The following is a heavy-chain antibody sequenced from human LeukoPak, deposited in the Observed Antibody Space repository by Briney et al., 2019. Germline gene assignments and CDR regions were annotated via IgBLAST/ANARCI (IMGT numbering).Heavy chain of an antibody. CDR2: INHSGST. Sequence: PETLSLTCAVYGGSFSGYYWSWIRQPPGKGLEWIGEINHSGSTNYNPSLKSRVTISVDTSKNQFSLKLSSVTAANTAVYYCARLKYYDFWSGPGGLLHFDYWGQGTLVTVSS. J-gene: IGHJ4*02. V-gene: IGHV4-34*01. CDR3: ARLKYYDFWSGPGGLLHFDY. CDR1: GGSFSGYY. D-gene: IGHD3-3*01.